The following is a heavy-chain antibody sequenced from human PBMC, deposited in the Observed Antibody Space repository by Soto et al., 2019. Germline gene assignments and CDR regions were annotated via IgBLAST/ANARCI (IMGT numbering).Heavy chain of an antibody. Sequence: ASVKVSCKVSGYTLTELSMHWVRQAPGKGLEWMGGFDPEDGETIYAQKFQGRVTITADTSTDTAYMELSSLRSEDTAVYYCARDRLEQLVLETAEFDPWGQGTLVTVSS. D-gene: IGHD6-6*01. V-gene: IGHV1-24*01. CDR1: GYTLTELS. CDR2: FDPEDGET. J-gene: IGHJ5*02. CDR3: ARDRLEQLVLETAEFDP.